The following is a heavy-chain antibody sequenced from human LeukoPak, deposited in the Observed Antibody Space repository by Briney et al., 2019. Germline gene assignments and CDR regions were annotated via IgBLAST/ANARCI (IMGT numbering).Heavy chain of an antibody. D-gene: IGHD3-9*01. J-gene: IGHJ6*03. CDR3: AGGTTGGYNHYYYYYMDV. CDR2: VYDSGST. CDR1: VGSISSYY. Sequence: SETLSLTCTVSVGSISSYYWSWIRQPPGKGLEWIGDVYDSGSTNYNPSLKSRVTISVDKSKNQFSLKLSSVTAAATAVYYCAGGTTGGYNHYYYYYMDVWGKGTTVTVSS. V-gene: IGHV4-59*01.